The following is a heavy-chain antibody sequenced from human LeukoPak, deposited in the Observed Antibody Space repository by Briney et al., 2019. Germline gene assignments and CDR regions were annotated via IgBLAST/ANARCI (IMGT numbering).Heavy chain of an antibody. CDR2: IFFTGTT. CDR1: GASISSNNW. V-gene: IGHV4-4*02. CDR3: AREGYRSSTLFDP. Sequence: PSGTLSLTCAVSGASISSNNWWSWVRQPPGKGLEWIGEIFFTGTTTYNPSLKSRVSMSLDKSKNQFSLNLTSVTAADTAIYYCAREGYRSSTLFDPWGQGTLVTVSS. D-gene: IGHD2-2*01. J-gene: IGHJ5*02.